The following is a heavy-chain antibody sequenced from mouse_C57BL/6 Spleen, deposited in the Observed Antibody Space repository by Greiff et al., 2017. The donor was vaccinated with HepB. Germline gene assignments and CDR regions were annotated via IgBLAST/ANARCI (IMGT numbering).Heavy chain of an antibody. CDR2: IDPENGDT. J-gene: IGHJ2*01. D-gene: IGHD1-1*01. Sequence: DVKLVESGAELVRPGASVKLSCTASGFNIKDDYMHWVKQRPEQGLEWIGWIDPENGDTEYASKFQGKATITADTSSNTAYLQLSSLTSEDTAVYYCTRHYYYGSTYFDYWGQGTTLTVSS. CDR3: TRHYYYGSTYFDY. CDR1: GFNIKDDY. V-gene: IGHV14-4*01.